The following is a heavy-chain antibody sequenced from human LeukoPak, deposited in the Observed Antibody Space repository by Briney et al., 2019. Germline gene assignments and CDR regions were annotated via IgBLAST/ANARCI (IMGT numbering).Heavy chain of an antibody. CDR3: ARSTPASYDHGGYYYGMDV. J-gene: IGHJ6*02. CDR2: IYYSGST. Sequence: SETLSLTCTVSGGSISSYYLSWIRQPPGKGLEWIGYIYYSGSTNYNPSLKSRVTISVDTSKNQFSLKLSSVTAADTAVYYCARSTPASYDHGGYYYGMDVWGQGTTVTVSS. V-gene: IGHV4-59*08. CDR1: GGSISSYY. D-gene: IGHD3-3*01.